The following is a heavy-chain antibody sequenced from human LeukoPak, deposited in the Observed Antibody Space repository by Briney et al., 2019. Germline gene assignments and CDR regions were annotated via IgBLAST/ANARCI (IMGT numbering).Heavy chain of an antibody. CDR2: IYYSGST. D-gene: IGHD6-6*01. J-gene: IGHJ6*03. CDR1: GGSISSYY. V-gene: IGHV4-59*01. Sequence: SETLPLTCTVSGGSISSYYWSWIRQPPGKGLEWIGYIYYSGSTNYNPSLKSRVTISVDTSKNQFSPKLSSVTAADTAVYYCARVRIAARPGYYYYMDVWGKGTTVTVSS. CDR3: ARVRIAARPGYYYYMDV.